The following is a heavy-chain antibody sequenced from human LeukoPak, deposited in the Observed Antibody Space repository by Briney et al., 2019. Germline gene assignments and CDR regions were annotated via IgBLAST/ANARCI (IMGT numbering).Heavy chain of an antibody. J-gene: IGHJ4*02. V-gene: IGHV1-69*13. CDR1: GGIFSSYG. D-gene: IGHD1-26*01. CDR2: IVPMFGTP. CDR3: AKDKTGTYYRLDF. Sequence: ASVKVSCKASGGIFSSYGISWVRQVPGQGLEWMGGIVPMFGTPTYAQRFQGRVTITADESTTTAYMELSSLRSEDTAVYYCAKDKTGTYYRLDFWGQGTLVTVSS.